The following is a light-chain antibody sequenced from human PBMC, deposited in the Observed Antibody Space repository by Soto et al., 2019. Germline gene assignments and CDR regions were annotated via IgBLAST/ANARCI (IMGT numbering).Light chain of an antibody. CDR3: QQRSNWPPIT. CDR2: DAS. CDR1: QSISSY. Sequence: EIVLTQSPATLSLSPGERATLSCRASQSISSYLAWYQQKPGQAPRLLIYDASNRATGIPARFSGSGSGTDFTLTISSLEPEDCAVDYRQQRSNWPPITFGQGTRLEIK. V-gene: IGKV3-11*01. J-gene: IGKJ5*01.